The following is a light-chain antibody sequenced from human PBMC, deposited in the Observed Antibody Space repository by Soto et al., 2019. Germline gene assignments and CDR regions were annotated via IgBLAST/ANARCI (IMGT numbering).Light chain of an antibody. CDR3: QQYDSSPVT. V-gene: IGKV3-20*01. CDR2: GAS. CDR1: QSVSSSY. Sequence: EIVLTQSPGTLSLSPGERATLSCRASQSVSSSYLAWYQQKPGQAPRLLIYGASSRATGIPDRFSGSGSGTDFTFTISRLEPEDFVVYYCQQYDSSPVTFGQGTKVEIK. J-gene: IGKJ1*01.